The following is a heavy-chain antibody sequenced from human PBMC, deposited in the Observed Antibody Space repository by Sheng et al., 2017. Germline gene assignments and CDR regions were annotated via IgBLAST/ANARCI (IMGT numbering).Heavy chain of an antibody. V-gene: IGHV4-59*01. CDR3: ARVMSQTAMVREAFDI. Sequence: QVQLQESGPGLVKPSETLSLTCTVSGGSISSYYWSWIRQPPGKGLEWIGYIYYSGSTNYNPSLKSRVTISVDTSKNKFSLKLSSVTAADTAVYYCARVMSQTAMVREAFDIWGQGTMVTVSS. CDR1: GGSISSYY. CDR2: IYYSGST. D-gene: IGHD5-18*01. J-gene: IGHJ3*02.